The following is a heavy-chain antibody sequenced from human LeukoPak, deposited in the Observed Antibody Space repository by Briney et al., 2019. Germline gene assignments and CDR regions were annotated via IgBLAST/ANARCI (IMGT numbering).Heavy chain of an antibody. CDR1: GGSFSGYY. V-gene: IGHV4-34*01. D-gene: IGHD5-18*01. J-gene: IGHJ3*02. Sequence: SETLSLTCAVYGGSFSGYYWSWIRQPPGKGLEWIGEINHSGSTNYNPSLKSRVTISVDTSKNQFSLKLSAVTAADTAVYYCAGSRLAMAIWGQGTMVTVSS. CDR3: AGSRLAMAI. CDR2: INHSGST.